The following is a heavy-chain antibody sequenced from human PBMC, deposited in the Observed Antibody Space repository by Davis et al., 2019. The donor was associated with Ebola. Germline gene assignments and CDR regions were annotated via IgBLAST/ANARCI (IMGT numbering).Heavy chain of an antibody. D-gene: IGHD5-12*01. Sequence: GSLRLSCTVSGGSISSYYWSWIRQPPGKGLEWIGYIYYSGSTYYNPSLKSRVTISVDTSKNQFSLKLSSVTAADTAVYYCPLMVADFDYWGQGTLVTVSS. CDR3: PLMVADFDY. J-gene: IGHJ4*02. CDR1: GGSISSYY. CDR2: IYYSGST. V-gene: IGHV4-59*04.